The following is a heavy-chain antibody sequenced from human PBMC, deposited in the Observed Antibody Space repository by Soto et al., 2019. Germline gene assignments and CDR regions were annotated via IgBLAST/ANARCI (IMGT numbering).Heavy chain of an antibody. CDR2: ISYDGSNK. V-gene: IGHV3-30*18. D-gene: IGHD6-13*01. Sequence: SGGGVVQPGRSLRLSCAASGFTFSSYGMHWVRQAPGKGLEWVAVISYDGSNKYYADSVKGRFTISRDNSKNTLYLQMNSLRAEDTAVYYCAKDSDIAGWGQGTMVTVSS. CDR3: AKDSDIAG. J-gene: IGHJ3*01. CDR1: GFTFSSYG.